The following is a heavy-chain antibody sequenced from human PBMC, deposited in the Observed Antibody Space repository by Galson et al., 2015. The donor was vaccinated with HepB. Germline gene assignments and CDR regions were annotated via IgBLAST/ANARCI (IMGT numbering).Heavy chain of an antibody. CDR3: ARDQAPATVTTRPTLPLGY. D-gene: IGHD4-17*01. J-gene: IGHJ4*02. Sequence: SVKVSCKASGGTFSSYAISWVRQAPGQGLEWMGGIIPILGTANYAQKFQGRVTITADESTSTAYMELSSLRSEDTAVYYCARDQAPATVTTRPTLPLGYWGQGTLVTVSS. CDR2: IIPILGTA. CDR1: GGTFSSYA. V-gene: IGHV1-69*13.